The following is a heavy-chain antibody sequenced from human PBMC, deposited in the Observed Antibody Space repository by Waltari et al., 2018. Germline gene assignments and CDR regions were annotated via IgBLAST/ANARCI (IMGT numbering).Heavy chain of an antibody. J-gene: IGHJ3*02. CDR1: GGSFSGYY. Sequence: QVQLQQWGAGLLKPSETLYLTCAVYGGSFSGYYWSWIRQPPGKGLGVLWENKHRGSSNYSPSINIRVTISGDTSKNQFSLKLSSVTAADTAVYYCARFRRCRYSSSCDAFDIWGQGTMVTVSS. CDR2: NKHRGSS. V-gene: IGHV4-34*01. CDR3: ARFRRCRYSSSCDAFDI. D-gene: IGHD6-6*01.